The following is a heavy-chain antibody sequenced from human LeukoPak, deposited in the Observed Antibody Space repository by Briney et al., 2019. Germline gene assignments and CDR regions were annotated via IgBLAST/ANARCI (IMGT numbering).Heavy chain of an antibody. D-gene: IGHD1-26*01. J-gene: IGHJ4*02. CDR3: ASNSIVGATGFDY. Sequence: GGSLRLSCAASGFTFSSYSMNWVRQAPGKGLEWVSSISSSSSYIYYAGSVKGRFTISRDNAKNSLYLQMNSLRAEDTAVYYCASNSIVGATGFDYWGQGTLVTVSS. V-gene: IGHV3-21*01. CDR1: GFTFSSYS. CDR2: ISSSSSYI.